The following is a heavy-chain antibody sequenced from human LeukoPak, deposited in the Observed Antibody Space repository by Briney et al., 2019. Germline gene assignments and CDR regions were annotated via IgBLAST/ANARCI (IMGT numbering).Heavy chain of an antibody. Sequence: RRCMSLSCIVSGLTLGSHDMHWVRQSAGQGLEWVAGVSSVFHEYFADSVQGRFTVSREDARESLYLQMSSLRAGDTAVYYCVREARGYHYTYFDYWGQGTLVTVSS. J-gene: IGHJ4*02. CDR3: VREARGYHYTYFDY. D-gene: IGHD5-18*01. CDR2: VSSVFHE. V-gene: IGHV3-13*01. CDR1: GLTLGSHD.